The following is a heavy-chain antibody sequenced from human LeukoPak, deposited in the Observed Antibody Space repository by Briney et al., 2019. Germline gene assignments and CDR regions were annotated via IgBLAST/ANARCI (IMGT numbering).Heavy chain of an antibody. CDR1: GFTFSSYS. CDR2: ISSSSSTI. CDR3: ARFSSSWPNPNFDY. Sequence: PGGSLRLSCAASGFTFSSYSMNWVRQAPGKGLEWVSYISSSSSTIYYADSVKGRFTISRDNAKNSLYLQMNSLRAEDTAVYYCARFSSSWPNPNFDYWGQGTLVTVSS. D-gene: IGHD6-13*01. V-gene: IGHV3-48*04. J-gene: IGHJ4*02.